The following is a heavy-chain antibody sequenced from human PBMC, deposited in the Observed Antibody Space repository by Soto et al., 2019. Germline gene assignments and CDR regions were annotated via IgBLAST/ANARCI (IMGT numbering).Heavy chain of an antibody. V-gene: IGHV3-23*01. CDR3: AREKETSMTTSPH. CDR1: GFTFSSYA. CDR2: ISGSGGST. Sequence: GGSLRLSCAASGFTFSSYAMSWVRQAPGKGLEWVSAISGSGGSTYYADSVKGRVTMTRDTSISTAYMELSRLRSDDTAVYYCAREKETSMTTSPHWGQGTLVTVSS. J-gene: IGHJ4*02. D-gene: IGHD4-17*01.